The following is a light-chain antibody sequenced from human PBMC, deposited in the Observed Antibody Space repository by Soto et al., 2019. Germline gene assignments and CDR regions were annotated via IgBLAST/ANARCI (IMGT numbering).Light chain of an antibody. V-gene: IGKV3-15*01. CDR2: GAS. Sequence: EIVMTQSPATLSVSPGERATLSCRASESVSSNLAWYQQKPGHAPRLLLYGASTRATGTPDRFSGSGSGTEFTLTISSLQSEDFAVYYCQQYDYWPPWTFGQGTKVEIK. CDR3: QQYDYWPPWT. CDR1: ESVSSN. J-gene: IGKJ1*01.